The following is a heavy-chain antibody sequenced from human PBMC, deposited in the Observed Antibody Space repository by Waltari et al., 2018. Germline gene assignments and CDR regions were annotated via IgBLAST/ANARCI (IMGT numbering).Heavy chain of an antibody. Sequence: QVQLQESGPGLVKPSETLSLTCTVSGGSISSYYWSWIRQPPGKGLEWIGYIYYSGSTNYNPSLKSRVTISVDTSKNQFSLKLSSVTAADTAVYYCASIAVAGTGYYFDYWGQGTLFTVSS. CDR2: IYYSGST. CDR3: ASIAVAGTGYYFDY. CDR1: GGSISSYY. D-gene: IGHD6-19*01. V-gene: IGHV4-59*08. J-gene: IGHJ4*02.